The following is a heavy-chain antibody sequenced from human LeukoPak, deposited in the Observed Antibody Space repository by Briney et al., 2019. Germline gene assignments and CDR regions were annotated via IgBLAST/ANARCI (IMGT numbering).Heavy chain of an antibody. V-gene: IGHV1-69*01. Sequence: SVKVFCKASGGIFSSYAISCVRQAPGQGLEWMGGIIPIFSTANYAQKFQGRVTITADESTSTAYMELSILRSEDTAVYYCARGRGDGYNHHFDYRGQGTLVTVSS. CDR2: IIPIFSTA. J-gene: IGHJ4*02. CDR3: ARGRGDGYNHHFDY. CDR1: GGIFSSYA. D-gene: IGHD5-24*01.